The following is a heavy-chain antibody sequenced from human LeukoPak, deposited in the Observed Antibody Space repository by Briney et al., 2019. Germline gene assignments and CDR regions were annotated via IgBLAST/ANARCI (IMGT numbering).Heavy chain of an antibody. CDR1: GVSISGYY. V-gene: IGHV4-59*08. CDR3: ATEFLTGYYAMDV. CDR2: ISGSGST. D-gene: IGHD3-9*01. J-gene: IGHJ6*02. Sequence: SETLSLTCTVSGVSISGYYWSWIRQSPGKGLEWIGYISGSGSTNYNPSLKSRVTISVDTSKNQLSLTLSSVTAADTAVYYCATEFLTGYYAMDVWGQGTTVTVSS.